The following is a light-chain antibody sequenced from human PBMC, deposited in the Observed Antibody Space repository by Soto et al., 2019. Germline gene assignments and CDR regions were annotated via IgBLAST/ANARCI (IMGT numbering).Light chain of an antibody. CDR1: SSDVGGYNY. CDR3: CSYAGSYTFEV. V-gene: IGLV2-11*01. CDR2: DVS. Sequence: QSALTQPRSVSGSPGQSVTISCTGTSSDVGGYNYVSWYQQHPGKAPKLMIYDVSKRPSGVPDHFSGSKSGNTASLTISGLQAEDEADYYCCSYAGSYTFEVFGTGTKVTRP. J-gene: IGLJ1*01.